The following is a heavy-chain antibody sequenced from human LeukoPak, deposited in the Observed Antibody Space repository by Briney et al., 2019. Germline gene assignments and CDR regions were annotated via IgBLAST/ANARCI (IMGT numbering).Heavy chain of an antibody. D-gene: IGHD2-2*01. J-gene: IGHJ4*02. V-gene: IGHV5-51*01. CDR1: GYSLTSYW. Sequence: GESLKISCKGSGYSLTSYWIGWVRQMPGKGLEWMGIIYPGDSDTRYSPSFQGQVTISADKSISTAYLQWSSLKASDTAMYYCARPVRYCSSTSCYSSLDYWGQGTLVTVSS. CDR2: IYPGDSDT. CDR3: ARPVRYCSSTSCYSSLDY.